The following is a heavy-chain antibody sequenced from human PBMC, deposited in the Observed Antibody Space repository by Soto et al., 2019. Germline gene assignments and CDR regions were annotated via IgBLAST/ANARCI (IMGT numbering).Heavy chain of an antibody. J-gene: IGHJ5*02. Sequence: KKLWASVKVSCKASGYTFTTYDINWVRQAPGQGLEWMGWMNPNRTNTGYAEKFQGRVTMTRDTSISTAYMELSSLRYDDTAVYYCVRGGFLSHDHVIIAPATLGFDPWGQGTLVTVSS. V-gene: IGHV1-8*01. CDR3: VRGGFLSHDHVIIAPATLGFDP. D-gene: IGHD2-2*01. CDR1: GYTFTTYD. CDR2: MNPNRTNT.